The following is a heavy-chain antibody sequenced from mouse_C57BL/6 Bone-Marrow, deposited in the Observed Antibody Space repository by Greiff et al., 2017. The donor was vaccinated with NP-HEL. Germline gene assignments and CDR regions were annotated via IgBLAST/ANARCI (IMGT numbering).Heavy chain of an antibody. CDR1: GFNIKNTY. CDR2: IDPANGNT. Sequence: EVQLQQSVAELVRPGASVKLSCTASGFNIKNTYMPWVKQRPEQGLEWIGRIDPANGNTKYAPKFQGKATITADTSSNTDYRQLSSLASEDTAIYCCARYGYYEAWFAYWGQGTLVTVSA. CDR3: ARYGYYEAWFAY. J-gene: IGHJ3*01. V-gene: IGHV14-3*01. D-gene: IGHD2-3*01.